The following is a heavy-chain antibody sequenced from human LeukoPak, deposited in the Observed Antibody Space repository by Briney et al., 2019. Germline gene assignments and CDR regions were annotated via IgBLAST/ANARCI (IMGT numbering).Heavy chain of an antibody. CDR1: GFTFSNTW. D-gene: IGHD6-13*01. Sequence: GGSLRLSCAASGFTFSNTWMNWVRQAPGKGLEWVSYISSSGSTIYYADSVKGRFTISRDNAKNSLYLQMNSLRAEDTAVYYCASEYSSPGDYWGQGTLVTVSS. CDR3: ASEYSSPGDY. V-gene: IGHV3-48*04. CDR2: ISSSGSTI. J-gene: IGHJ4*02.